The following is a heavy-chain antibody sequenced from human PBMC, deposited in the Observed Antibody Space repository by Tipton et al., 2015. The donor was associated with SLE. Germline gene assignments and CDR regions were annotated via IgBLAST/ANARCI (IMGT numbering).Heavy chain of an antibody. CDR3: ARLRRDGSWYFDL. J-gene: IGHJ2*01. CDR2: ISAYNGNT. Sequence: QLVQSGAEVKKPGASVKVSCKASGYTFTSYGINWVRQAPGQGLEWMGWISAYNGNTNYTQRLQGRVIMTTDTSTSTAYMELRSLRSDDTAVYYCARLRRDGSWYFDLWGRGTLVTVSS. V-gene: IGHV1-18*04. D-gene: IGHD5-24*01. CDR1: GYTFTSYG.